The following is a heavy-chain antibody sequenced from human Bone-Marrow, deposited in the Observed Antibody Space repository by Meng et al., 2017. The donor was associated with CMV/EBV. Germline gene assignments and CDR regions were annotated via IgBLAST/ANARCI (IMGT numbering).Heavy chain of an antibody. CDR2: INWNGGST. CDR3: ARVQYYDILTGYLGFDYYYYGMDV. V-gene: IGHV3-20*04. D-gene: IGHD3-9*01. Sequence: SCAASGFTFDDYGMSWVRQAPGKGLEWVSGINWNGGSTGYADSVKGRFTISRDNAKNSLYLQMNSLRAEDTALYYCARVQYYDILTGYLGFDYYYYGMDVWGQGTTVTVSS. CDR1: GFTFDDYG. J-gene: IGHJ6*02.